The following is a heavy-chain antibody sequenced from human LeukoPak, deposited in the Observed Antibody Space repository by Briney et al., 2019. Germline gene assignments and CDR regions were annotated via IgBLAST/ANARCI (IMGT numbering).Heavy chain of an antibody. CDR2: IYYSGST. CDR3: ARDRMVYAMGYNWFDP. Sequence: SETLSLTCTVSGGSISSSSYYWGWIRQPPGKGLEWIGYIYYSGSTNYNPSLKSRVTISVDTSKNQFSLKLSSVTAADTAVYYCARDRMVYAMGYNWFDPWGQGTLVTVSS. CDR1: GGSISSSSYY. J-gene: IGHJ5*02. V-gene: IGHV4-61*05. D-gene: IGHD2-8*01.